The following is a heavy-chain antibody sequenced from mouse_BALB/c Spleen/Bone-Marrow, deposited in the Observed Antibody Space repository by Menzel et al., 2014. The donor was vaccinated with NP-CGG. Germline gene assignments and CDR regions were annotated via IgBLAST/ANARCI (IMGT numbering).Heavy chain of an antibody. D-gene: IGHD4-1*01. J-gene: IGHJ2*01. Sequence: VQLQQPGTDLVKPGASVKSSCTASGFNIKDTYMHWVKQRPEQGLDWIGRIDPASGNIQYDPKFQGRAAITADTSSNTAYLQLSSLTSEDTAVYYCASLTGTFDYWGQGTPLTVSS. CDR1: GFNIKDTY. CDR3: ASLTGTFDY. V-gene: IGHV14-3*02. CDR2: IDPASGNI.